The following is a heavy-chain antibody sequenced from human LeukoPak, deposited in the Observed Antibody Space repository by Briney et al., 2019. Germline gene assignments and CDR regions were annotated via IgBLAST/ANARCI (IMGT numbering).Heavy chain of an antibody. D-gene: IGHD5-24*01. CDR1: GGTFSNYD. Sequence: WASVKVSCKASGGTFSNYDINWVRQAPGQGLEWMGWMNPNSGNTGYAQKFQGRVTMTRNTSITTAYMELSSLRSEDTAVYYCSRGVATNHWGQGTLVTVST. CDR2: MNPNSGNT. J-gene: IGHJ5*02. CDR3: SRGVATNH. V-gene: IGHV1-8*02.